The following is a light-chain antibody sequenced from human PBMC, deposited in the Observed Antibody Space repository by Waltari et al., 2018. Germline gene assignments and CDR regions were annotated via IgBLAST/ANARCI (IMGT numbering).Light chain of an antibody. J-gene: IGKJ2*01. CDR1: QGISSY. CDR2: AAS. V-gene: IGKV1-9*01. Sequence: DIQLTQSPSFLSASVGDRVTITCRASQGISSYLAWYQQQPGEAPKLPISAASTLQSGVPSRFSGSGSGTEFTLTISSLQPEDFATYYCQQLNSFPYTFGQGTKLDIK. CDR3: QQLNSFPYT.